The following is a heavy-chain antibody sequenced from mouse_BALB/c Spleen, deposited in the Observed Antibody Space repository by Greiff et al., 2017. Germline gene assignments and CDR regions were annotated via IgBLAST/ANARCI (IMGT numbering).Heavy chain of an antibody. J-gene: IGHJ1*01. D-gene: IGHD2-4*01. CDR1: GFTFSSYG. CDR3: ARVYDYDGYFDV. V-gene: IGHV5-6-3*01. CDR2: INSNGGST. Sequence: EVQLVESGGGLVQPGGSLKLSCAASGFTFSSYGMSWVRQTPDKRLELVATINSNGGSTYYPDSVKGRFTISRDNAKNTLYLQMSSLKSEDTAMYYCARVYDYDGYFDVWGAGTTVTVSS.